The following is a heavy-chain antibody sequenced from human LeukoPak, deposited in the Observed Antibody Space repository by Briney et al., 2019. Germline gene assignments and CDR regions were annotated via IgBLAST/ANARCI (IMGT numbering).Heavy chain of an antibody. CDR2: ISTDGTTT. Sequence: GGSLRLSCAASGFTFSNYWMHWVRQVPGKGLVWVSRISTDGTTTSYADSVKGRFTISRDNAKNTLYLQMNSLRAEDTAVYYCAKEISRGDSLFDYWGQGTLVTVSS. CDR3: AKEISRGDSLFDY. V-gene: IGHV3-74*01. CDR1: GFTFSNYW. J-gene: IGHJ4*02. D-gene: IGHD2-21*02.